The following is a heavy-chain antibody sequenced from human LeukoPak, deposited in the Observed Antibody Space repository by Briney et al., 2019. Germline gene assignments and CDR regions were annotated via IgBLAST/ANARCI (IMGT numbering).Heavy chain of an antibody. J-gene: IGHJ4*02. V-gene: IGHV3-21*06. CDR2: IGPTGSDR. Sequence: GGSLRLSCTASGLTFSTSGFNWVRQAPGKGLEWVASIGPTGSDRYYADSIKGRFTISRDNANNFLYLQMNSLRAEDTAVYYCATETNGRHYDYWGQGTLLTVSS. D-gene: IGHD1-14*01. CDR1: GLTFSTSG. CDR3: ATETNGRHYDY.